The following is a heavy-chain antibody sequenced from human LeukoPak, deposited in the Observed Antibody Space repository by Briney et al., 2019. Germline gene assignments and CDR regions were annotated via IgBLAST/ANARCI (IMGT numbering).Heavy chain of an antibody. CDR2: ISYDGSNK. CDR3: ARLGYCSSTSCPGRVYGMDV. V-gene: IGHV3-30*03. CDR1: GFTFSSYG. Sequence: GRSLRLSCAASGFTFSSYGMHWVRQAPGKGLEWVALISYDGSNKYYADSVKGRFTISRDNSKNTLYLQMNSLRAEDTAVYYCARLGYCSSTSCPGRVYGMDVWGQGTTVTVSS. D-gene: IGHD2-2*01. J-gene: IGHJ6*02.